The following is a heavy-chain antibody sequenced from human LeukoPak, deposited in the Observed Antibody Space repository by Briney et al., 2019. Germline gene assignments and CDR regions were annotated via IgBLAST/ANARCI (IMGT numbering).Heavy chain of an antibody. CDR1: GFTFSSYD. Sequence: GGSLRLSCAASGFTFSSYDMHWVRQAPGKGLEWVAFIPYDGSNKYYADSVKGRFTISRDNSKNTLYLQMNSLRAEDTAVYYCAKTMIKMGATTQRLDYWGQGTLVTVSS. J-gene: IGHJ4*02. D-gene: IGHD1-26*01. V-gene: IGHV3-30*02. CDR2: IPYDGSNK. CDR3: AKTMIKMGATTQRLDY.